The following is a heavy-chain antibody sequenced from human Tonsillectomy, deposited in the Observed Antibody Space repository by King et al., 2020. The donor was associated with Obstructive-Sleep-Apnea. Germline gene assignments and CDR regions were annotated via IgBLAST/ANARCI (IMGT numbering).Heavy chain of an antibody. D-gene: IGHD5-18*01. CDR2: IHYSGST. Sequence: VQLQESGPGLVKPSQTLSLTCTVSGASISSGNYYWSWIRQPPGKGLDWIGYIHYSGSTYYNPSLKSLVTISVDTSKNQFSLKLSSMTAADTAVYYCARAGGYSYGPHFEYWGQGTLVTVSS. V-gene: IGHV4-30-4*01. CDR3: ARAGGYSYGPHFEY. J-gene: IGHJ4*02. CDR1: GASISSGNYY.